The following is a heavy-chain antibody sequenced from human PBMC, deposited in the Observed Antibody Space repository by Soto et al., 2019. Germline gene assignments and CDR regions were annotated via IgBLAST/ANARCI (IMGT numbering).Heavy chain of an antibody. Sequence: GGSLRLSCAASGFTFNAYGMHWIRQAPGKGLDWVAGIWYDGSNKYYADSVKGRFSISKDFSKNTLFLQMNSLRAEDTAVYYCARAMGYCSGDSSYFDYWGQGILVTVSP. V-gene: IGHV3-33*01. D-gene: IGHD2-15*01. CDR1: GFTFNAYG. J-gene: IGHJ4*02. CDR3: ARAMGYCSGDSSYFDY. CDR2: IWYDGSNK.